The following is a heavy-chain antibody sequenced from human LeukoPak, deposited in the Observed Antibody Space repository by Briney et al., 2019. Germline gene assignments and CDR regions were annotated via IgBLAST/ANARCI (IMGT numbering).Heavy chain of an antibody. J-gene: IGHJ5*02. D-gene: IGHD3-10*01. CDR2: IYYSGST. CDR3: AYATSGSPYNWFDP. CDR1: GGSISSSSYY. Sequence: PSETLSLTCTVSGGSISSSSYYWGWIRQPPGKGLEWIGSIYYSGSTYYNPSLKSRVTISVDTSKNQFSLKLSSVTAADTAVYYCAYATSGSPYNWFDPWGQGTLVTVSS. V-gene: IGHV4-39*01.